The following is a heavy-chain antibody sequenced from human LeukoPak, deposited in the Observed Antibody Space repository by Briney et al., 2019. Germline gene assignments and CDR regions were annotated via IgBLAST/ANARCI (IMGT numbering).Heavy chain of an antibody. V-gene: IGHV3-74*01. CDR2: IYSDGITT. CDR1: GFTFSSYW. J-gene: IGHJ5*02. D-gene: IGHD3-3*01. CDR3: ARGYYDFWSGYYSS. Sequence: PGGSLRLSCAASGFTFSSYWMHWVRQAPGKGLVWVSRIYSDGITTNYADSVKGRFTISRDNAKNTLYLQMNSLRAEDTAVYYCARGYYDFWSGYYSSWGQGTLVTVSS.